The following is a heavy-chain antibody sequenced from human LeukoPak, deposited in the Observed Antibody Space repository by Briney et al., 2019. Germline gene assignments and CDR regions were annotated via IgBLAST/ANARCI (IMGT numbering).Heavy chain of an antibody. V-gene: IGHV4-34*01. J-gene: IGHJ4*02. CDR1: GGSFSGYY. Sequence: SETLSLTCAVYGGSFSGYYWSWIRQPPGKGLEWIGEINHSGSTNYNPSLKSRVTISVDTSKNQFSLKLSSVTAADTAVYYCASIAVAGDYFDYWGQGTLVTVSS. CDR3: ASIAVAGDYFDY. D-gene: IGHD6-19*01. CDR2: INHSGST.